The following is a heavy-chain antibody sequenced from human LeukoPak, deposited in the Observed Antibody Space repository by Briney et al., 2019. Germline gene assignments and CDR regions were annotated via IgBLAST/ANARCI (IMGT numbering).Heavy chain of an antibody. D-gene: IGHD5-18*01. V-gene: IGHV4-39*07. J-gene: IGHJ4*02. CDR3: ARIERSGYTYGYLAY. CDR1: GDSISSSGYY. CDR2: FSYGGRT. Sequence: SETLSLTCTVSGDSISSSGYYWGWIRQPPGTGLEWIGSFSYGGRTYYNPSLKSRVTISVDTSKNQFSLRQGSVTAADTAVFYCARIERSGYTYGYLAYWGQGTLVTVSS.